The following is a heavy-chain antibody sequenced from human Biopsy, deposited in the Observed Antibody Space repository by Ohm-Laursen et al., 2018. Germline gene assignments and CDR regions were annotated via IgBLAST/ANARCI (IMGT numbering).Heavy chain of an antibody. CDR2: INHSGRT. CDR1: GESFNRYY. V-gene: IGHV4-34*01. J-gene: IGHJ3*01. CDR3: VRVVDYYDPYRYDAFDG. D-gene: IGHD3-22*01. Sequence: TLSLTWPVYGESFNRYYWTCIRQTPGKGLEWIGEINHSGRTNYHPSLNSRVSTAVDTSKNQFSLKVRCVNGANTAGYYCVRVVDYYDPYRYDAFDGWGQGTTVTV.